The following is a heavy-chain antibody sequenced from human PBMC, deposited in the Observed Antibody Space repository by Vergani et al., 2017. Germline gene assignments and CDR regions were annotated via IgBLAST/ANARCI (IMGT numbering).Heavy chain of an antibody. CDR2: ISGSGGST. CDR3: AMSYGSGSYYNH. J-gene: IGHJ4*02. D-gene: IGHD3-10*01. V-gene: IGHV3-23*01. CDR1: GFTFSSYA. Sequence: EVQLLESGGGLVQPGGSLRLSCAASGFTFSSYAMSWVRQAPGKGLEWVSAISGSGGSTYYADSVKGRFTISRDNSKNTLYLQMNSLRAEDTAVYYCAMSYGSGSYYNHGGQGTLVTVSS.